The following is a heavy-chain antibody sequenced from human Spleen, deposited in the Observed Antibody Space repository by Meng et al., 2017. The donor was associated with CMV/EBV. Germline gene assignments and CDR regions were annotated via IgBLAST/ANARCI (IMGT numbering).Heavy chain of an antibody. CDR1: GFTVSNNY. J-gene: IGHJ6*02. CDR3: AKVVGVAVPGADGMDV. Sequence: GESLKISCAASGFTVSNNYMSWVRQAPGKGLEWVSVIYSGGRTFYAESVKGRFTISRDNSKNTLYLQMNSLRVEDTAVYYCAKVVGVAVPGADGMDVWGQGTTVTVSS. D-gene: IGHD2-2*01. V-gene: IGHV3-66*01. CDR2: IYSGGRT.